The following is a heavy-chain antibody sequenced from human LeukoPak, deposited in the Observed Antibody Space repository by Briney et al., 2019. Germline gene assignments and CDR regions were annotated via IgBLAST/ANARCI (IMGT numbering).Heavy chain of an antibody. D-gene: IGHD5-12*01. J-gene: IGHJ4*02. Sequence: PGGSLRLSCAASGFTFSSYSMNWVRQAPGKGLEWVSSISSSSSNIYYADSVKGRFTISRDNAKNSLYLQMNSLRAEDTAVYYCARDGYSGYDVRVGFDYWGQGTLVTVSS. CDR1: GFTFSSYS. CDR3: ARDGYSGYDVRVGFDY. V-gene: IGHV3-21*01. CDR2: ISSSSSNI.